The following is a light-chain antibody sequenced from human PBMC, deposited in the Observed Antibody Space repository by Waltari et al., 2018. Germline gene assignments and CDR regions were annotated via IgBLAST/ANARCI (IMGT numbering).Light chain of an antibody. J-gene: IGKJ4*01. V-gene: IGKV2-28*01. Sequence: IVMTQSPSSLSVTPGESASISCRSSQSLLDRSGYHYLDWYLQKPGQSPQLLIHLTFKRAFGVPDRISGSGSGTDFTLRISRVEAEDVGVYYCMQSLQTPLTVGGGT. CDR3: MQSLQTPLT. CDR2: LTF. CDR1: QSLLDRSGYHY.